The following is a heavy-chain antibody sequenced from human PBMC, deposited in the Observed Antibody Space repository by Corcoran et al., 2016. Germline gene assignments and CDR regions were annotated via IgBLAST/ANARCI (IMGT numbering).Heavy chain of an antibody. D-gene: IGHD3-16*01. V-gene: IGHV3-13*01. CDR3: GREFGGDSDY. J-gene: IGHJ4*02. CDR2: IGVTGDT. CDR1: GFTFSRYG. Sequence: EVQLVESGGDLVQPGGSLRLSCAASGFTFSRYGMHWVRQPTGKSLEWVSSIGVTGDTYYAASVKGRFTISRENVKTSAYLQMNSRSVEDTAVYYCGREFGGDSDYWGQGTLVTVS.